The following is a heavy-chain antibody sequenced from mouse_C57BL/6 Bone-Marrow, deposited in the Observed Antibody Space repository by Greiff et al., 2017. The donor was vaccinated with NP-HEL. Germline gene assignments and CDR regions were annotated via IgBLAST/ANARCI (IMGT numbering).Heavy chain of an antibody. CDR1: GYSITSDY. J-gene: IGHJ2*01. CDR2: ISYSGST. CDR3: ARYKDYDYDVKGHYFDY. D-gene: IGHD2-4*01. Sequence: DVQLQESGPGLAKPSQTLSLTCSVTGYSITSDYWNWIRKFPGNKLEYMGYISYSGSTYYNPSLKSRISITRDTSKNQYYLQLNSVTTEDTATYYCARYKDYDYDVKGHYFDYWGQGTTLTVSS. V-gene: IGHV3-8*01.